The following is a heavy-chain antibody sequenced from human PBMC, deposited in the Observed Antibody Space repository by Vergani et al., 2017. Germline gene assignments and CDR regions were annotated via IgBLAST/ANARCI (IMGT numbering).Heavy chain of an antibody. CDR1: GGSISSSSYY. CDR3: ARGFGDCSSTSCYKVLDY. V-gene: IGHV4-61*05. J-gene: IGHJ4*02. CDR2: IYYSGST. D-gene: IGHD2-2*02. Sequence: QLQLQESGPGLVKPSETLSLTCTVSGGSISSSSYYWGWIRQPPGKGLEWIGYIYYSGSTNYNPSLKSRVTISVDTSKNQFSLKLSSVTAADTAVYYCARGFGDCSSTSCYKVLDYWGQGTLVTVSS.